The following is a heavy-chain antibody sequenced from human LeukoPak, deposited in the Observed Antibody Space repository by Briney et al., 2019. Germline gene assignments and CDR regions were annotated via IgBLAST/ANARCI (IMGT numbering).Heavy chain of an antibody. V-gene: IGHV1-2*02. J-gene: IGHJ4*02. CDR3: ARASSYGDLYFDY. CDR2: INPNSGGT. CDR1: GYTFTGYY. Sequence: ASVKVSCKASGYTFTGYYMHWVRQAPGQGLEWMGRINPNSGGTDYAQKFQGRVTMTRDTSISTAYMELSRLRSDDTAVYYCARASSYGDLYFDYWGQGTLVTVSS. D-gene: IGHD4-17*01.